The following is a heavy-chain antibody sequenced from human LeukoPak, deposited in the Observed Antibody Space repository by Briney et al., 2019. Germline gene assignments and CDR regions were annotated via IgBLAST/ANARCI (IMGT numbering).Heavy chain of an antibody. V-gene: IGHV3-48*03. J-gene: IGHJ3*02. D-gene: IGHD3-22*01. CDR1: GFTFSDYE. Sequence: GGSLRLSCAASGFTFSDYEMDWVRQASGKGLEWVSYISSSGNTIYYADSVKGRFTISRDNAKNSLYLQMNSLRAEDTAVYYCAKELTPDRSGFDAFDIWGQGTMVTVSS. CDR3: AKELTPDRSGFDAFDI. CDR2: ISSSGNTI.